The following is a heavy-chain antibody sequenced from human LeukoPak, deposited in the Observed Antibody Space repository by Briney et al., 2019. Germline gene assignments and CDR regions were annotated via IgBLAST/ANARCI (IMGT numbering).Heavy chain of an antibody. V-gene: IGHV3-7*05. CDR3: AGGTGMDV. CDR2: IKQDGSEK. D-gene: IGHD1-1*01. J-gene: IGHJ6*02. Sequence: PGGSLTLSCTALGDPYSRYCMSWVRHAPGEGLECVATIKQDGSEKYYVYFVKGRFSISRDNAKNSLYLQMNSLGADDTAVYYCAGGTGMDVWGQGTTVTVSS. CDR1: GDPYSRYC.